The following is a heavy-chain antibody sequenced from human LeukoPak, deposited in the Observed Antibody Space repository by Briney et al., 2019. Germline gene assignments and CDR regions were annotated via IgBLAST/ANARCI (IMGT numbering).Heavy chain of an antibody. CDR1: GGSISSRPYY. CDR3: ATLEIGDYYFDY. V-gene: IGHV4-39*01. D-gene: IGHD2-21*01. CDR2: ISYSGSI. J-gene: IGHJ4*02. Sequence: SETLSLTCTVSGGSISSRPYYWGWVRQPPGKGLEWIGSISYSGSIHYNPSLKSRVTISVDTSRNHFSLRLSSVTAADTAVYYCATLEIGDYYFDYWGQGTLVTVSS.